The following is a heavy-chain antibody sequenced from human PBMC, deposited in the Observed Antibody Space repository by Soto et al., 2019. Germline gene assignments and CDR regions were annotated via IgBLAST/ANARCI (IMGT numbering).Heavy chain of an antibody. CDR2: TIPVFNTA. J-gene: IGHJ3*02. CDR3: ARGVYGSGNYYTGPSAFDI. Sequence: QVQLEQSGAEVKKPGSSVKVSCKASGGTLSAHGVAWLRQAPGQGLGWMGGTIPVFNTAKYAQKFQGRVTVTADKFTNIAYMELSSLRSEDTAFYFCARGVYGSGNYYTGPSAFDIWGQGTMVIVSS. D-gene: IGHD3-10*01. V-gene: IGHV1-69*06. CDR1: GGTLSAHG.